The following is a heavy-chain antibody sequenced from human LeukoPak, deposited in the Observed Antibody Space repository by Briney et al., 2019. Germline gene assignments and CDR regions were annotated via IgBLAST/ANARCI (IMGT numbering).Heavy chain of an antibody. J-gene: IGHJ4*02. CDR1: GYTFTTYG. V-gene: IGHV1-18*01. CDR2: VSAYADNT. D-gene: IGHD2-15*01. CDR3: ARDCIGCHGFDY. Sequence: ASVKVSCKASGYTFTTYGISWVRQAPGQGLEWMGWVSAYADNTNYIQKLQGRVTMTTDTSTSTAYMELRSLRSDDTAVYYCARDCIGCHGFDYWGQRTLVTVSS.